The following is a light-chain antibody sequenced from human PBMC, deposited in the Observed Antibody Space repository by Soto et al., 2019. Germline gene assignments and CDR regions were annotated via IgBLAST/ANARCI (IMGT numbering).Light chain of an antibody. CDR2: KTS. CDR1: QSISTW. Sequence: TLLPQPPSYLSTSISDIVTITWQVSQSISTWVAWYQQKPGKAPKLLIYKTSSLESGVPSRFRGSGSGTEFTLTISGLQPEDFASYYCQQYNTYFSLTFGGGPKVDIK. CDR3: QQYNTYFSLT. J-gene: IGKJ4*01. V-gene: IGKV1-5*03.